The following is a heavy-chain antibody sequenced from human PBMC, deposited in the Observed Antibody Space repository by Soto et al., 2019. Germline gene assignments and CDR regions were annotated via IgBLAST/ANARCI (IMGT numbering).Heavy chain of an antibody. J-gene: IGHJ4*02. V-gene: IGHV1-8*01. CDR3: ARRAETNGWNGFGADKYYFDF. CDR1: GYTFTSYD. Sequence: AAVKFSCKASGYTFTSYDIYWVRQATGQGLDCMGWMNPNTGDSSYAQKFQGRVTMTSDTSITTAHMELSSLRSEDTAVYYCARRAETNGWNGFGADKYYFDFWGQGTLVTVSS. CDR2: MNPNTGDS. D-gene: IGHD1-1*01.